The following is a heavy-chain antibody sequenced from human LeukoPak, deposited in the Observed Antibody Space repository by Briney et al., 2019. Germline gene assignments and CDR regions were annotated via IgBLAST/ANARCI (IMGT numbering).Heavy chain of an antibody. V-gene: IGHV4-34*01. D-gene: IGHD6-6*01. CDR1: GGSFSGYY. CDR3: ARGRIAARNYFDY. J-gene: IGHJ4*02. CDR2: INHSGST. Sequence: SETLSLTCAVYGGSFSGYYWSWTRQPPGKGLEWIGEINHSGSTNYNPSLKSRVTISVVTSKNQFSLKLSSVTAADTAVYYCARGRIAARNYFDYWGQGTLVTVSS.